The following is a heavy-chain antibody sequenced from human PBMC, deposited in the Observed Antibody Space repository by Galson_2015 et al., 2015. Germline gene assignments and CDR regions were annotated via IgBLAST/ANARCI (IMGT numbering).Heavy chain of an antibody. D-gene: IGHD3-9*01. J-gene: IGHJ6*02. Sequence: SLRLSCAASGFNFNEYAMGWVRQAPGKGLEWVSGITASGDNTHYADSVKGRFTISRDSSKNTAFLQMTSLRADDSAVYYCTKWGLGEILTGYWRSKYFYGVDVWGQGTTVIVSS. CDR1: GFNFNEYA. V-gene: IGHV3-23*01. CDR3: TKWGLGEILTGYWRSKYFYGVDV. CDR2: ITASGDNT.